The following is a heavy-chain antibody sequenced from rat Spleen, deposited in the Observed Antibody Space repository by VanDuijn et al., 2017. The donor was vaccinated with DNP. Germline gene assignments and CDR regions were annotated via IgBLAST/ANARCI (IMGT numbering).Heavy chain of an antibody. J-gene: IGHJ2*01. CDR1: GFTFNDHW. D-gene: IGHD4-3*01. Sequence: EVKLVESGGGPVQPGRSLRLSCVAAGFTFNDHWMAWARQAPGKGLEWIGEIKKDSTTITHSPSLRDRFTISRDNAQNTRYRQMSRLGSEDTATYYWARGPNFGSGPDFFDSWGQGVKVTVSS. CDR3: ARGPNFGSGPDFFDS. V-gene: IGHV4-2*01. CDR2: IKKDSTTI.